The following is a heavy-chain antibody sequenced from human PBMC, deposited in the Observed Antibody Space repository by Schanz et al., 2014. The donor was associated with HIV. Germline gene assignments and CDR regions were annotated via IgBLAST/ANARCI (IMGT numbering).Heavy chain of an antibody. J-gene: IGHJ5*02. CDR3: AREKTTLNWFDP. CDR1: GYIFTSNG. CDR2: ISTSNGNT. D-gene: IGHD4-4*01. V-gene: IGHV1-18*01. Sequence: QVRLAQSGAEVKRPGASVRVSCKTSGYIFTSNGISWVRQAPGQGLEWMGWISTSNGNTNYAQKFQGRVTMTTDTSTSTAYMELRSLRSDDTAVYYCAREKTTLNWFDPWGQGTLVAVS.